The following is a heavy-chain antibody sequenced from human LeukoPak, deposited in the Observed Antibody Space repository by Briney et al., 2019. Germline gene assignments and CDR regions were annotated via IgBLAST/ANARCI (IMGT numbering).Heavy chain of an antibody. CDR1: GYTFTTYY. Sequence: ASVKVSCKASGYTFTTYYMHWVRQAPGQGLEWMGIINPNGGSTTYAQRFQGRVTVTRDTSSSTVYMDLSSLRSEDTAVYYCARSAVNHFDYWGQGTLVTVSS. V-gene: IGHV1-46*01. D-gene: IGHD2-15*01. CDR2: INPNGGST. CDR3: ARSAVNHFDY. J-gene: IGHJ4*02.